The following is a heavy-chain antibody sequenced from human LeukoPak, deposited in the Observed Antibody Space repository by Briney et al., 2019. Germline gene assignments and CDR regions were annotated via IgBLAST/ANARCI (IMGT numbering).Heavy chain of an antibody. V-gene: IGHV4-4*07. D-gene: IGHD2-21*02. CDR1: GGSISSYY. Sequence: SETLPLTCTVSGGSISSYYWSWIRQPAGKGLEWIGRIYTSGSTNYNPSLKSRVTMSVDTSKNQFSLKLSSVTAADTAVYYCARVLTYCGGDCYSVFDYWGQGTLVTVSS. CDR2: IYTSGST. CDR3: ARVLTYCGGDCYSVFDY. J-gene: IGHJ4*02.